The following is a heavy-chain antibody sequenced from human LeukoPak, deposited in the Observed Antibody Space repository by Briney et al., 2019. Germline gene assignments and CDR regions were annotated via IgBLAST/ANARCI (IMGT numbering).Heavy chain of an antibody. CDR1: GFTFSSYA. J-gene: IGHJ4*02. CDR3: ARDPGYFDWLFYFDY. D-gene: IGHD3-9*01. V-gene: IGHV3-30*04. Sequence: GRSLRLSCAASGFTFSSYAMHWVRQAPGKGLEWVAVISYDGSNKYYADSVKGRFTISRDNSKNTLYLQMNSLRAEDTAVYYCARDPGYFDWLFYFDYWGQGTLVTVSS. CDR2: ISYDGSNK.